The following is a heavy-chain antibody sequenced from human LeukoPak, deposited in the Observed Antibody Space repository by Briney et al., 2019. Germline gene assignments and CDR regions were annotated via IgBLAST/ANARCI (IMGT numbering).Heavy chain of an antibody. J-gene: IGHJ6*03. CDR1: GGSISSSSYY. Sequence: SETLSLTCTVSGGSISSSSYYWGWIRQPPGKGLEWIGSIYYSGSTYYNPSLKSRVTISVDTSKNQFSLKLSSVTAADTAVYYCASLRAEWQALGNYMDVWGKGTTVTVSS. CDR3: ASLRAEWQALGNYMDV. V-gene: IGHV4-39*01. D-gene: IGHD3-3*01. CDR2: IYYSGST.